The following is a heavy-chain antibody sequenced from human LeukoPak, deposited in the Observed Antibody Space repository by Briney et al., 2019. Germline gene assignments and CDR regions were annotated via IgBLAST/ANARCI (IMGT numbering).Heavy chain of an antibody. J-gene: IGHJ4*02. Sequence: NPSQTLSLTCTVSGGSISSGSYYWSWIRQPAGKGLEWIGYIYYSGSTTYNPSLKSRVTISVDMSKNQFSLKLNSVTAADTAVYYCARGGDGYNYWGDWGQGTLVTVSS. D-gene: IGHD5-24*01. V-gene: IGHV4-61*10. CDR2: IYYSGST. CDR1: GGSISSGSYY. CDR3: ARGGDGYNYWGD.